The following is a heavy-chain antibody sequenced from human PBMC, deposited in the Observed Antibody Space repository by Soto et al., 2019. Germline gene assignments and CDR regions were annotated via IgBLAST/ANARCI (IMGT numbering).Heavy chain of an antibody. D-gene: IGHD3-10*01. CDR1: GYTFTSYD. CDR2: MNPNSGNT. Sequence: ASVKVSCKASGYTFTSYDINWVRQATGQGLEWMGWMNPNSGNTGYAQKYQGRVTMTRNTSISTAYMELSSLRSEDTAVYYCAIRSPRMVRGVNYYYYYMDVWGKGTTVTVSS. J-gene: IGHJ6*03. V-gene: IGHV1-8*01. CDR3: AIRSPRMVRGVNYYYYYMDV.